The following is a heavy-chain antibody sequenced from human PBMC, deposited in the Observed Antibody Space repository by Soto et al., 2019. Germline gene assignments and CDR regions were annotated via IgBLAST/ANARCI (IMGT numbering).Heavy chain of an antibody. V-gene: IGHV3-33*01. CDR3: ARTNSSGFYFDY. Sequence: PGGSLRRSCAASGFTFSSYGMHWVRQAPGKGLEWVAVIWYDGSNKYYADSVKGRFTISRDNSKNTLYLQMNSLRAEDTAVYYCARTNSSGFYFDYWGQGTLVTVSS. J-gene: IGHJ4*02. D-gene: IGHD6-19*01. CDR2: IWYDGSNK. CDR1: GFTFSSYG.